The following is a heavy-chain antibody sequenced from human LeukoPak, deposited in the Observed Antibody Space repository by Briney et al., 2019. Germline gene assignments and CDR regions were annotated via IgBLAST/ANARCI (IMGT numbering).Heavy chain of an antibody. CDR1: XXXXSXXY. J-gene: IGHJ4*02. CDR2: IYSGGTT. D-gene: IGHD6-13*01. Sequence: XLXLSCAXXXXXXSXXYMXXXRXXPXXXXXXXXVIYSGGTTNYADSVKGRFTISRDNSKNTLFLQMNSLGAEDTAVYYCARGGYSSSWYHFDYWGQGTLVTVSS. CDR3: ARGGYSSSWYHFDY. V-gene: IGHV3-53*01.